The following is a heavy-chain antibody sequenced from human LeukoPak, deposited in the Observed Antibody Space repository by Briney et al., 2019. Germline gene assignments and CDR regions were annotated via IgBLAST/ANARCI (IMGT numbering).Heavy chain of an antibody. J-gene: IGHJ4*02. CDR2: IYPNGAI. CDR1: GASISTYF. Sequence: SETLSITCTVSGASISTYFWTWIRQPAGKGLEWIGRIYPNGAINYNPSLKSRVTMSVDTSKNQFSLKLISVTAADTAVYYCAREYGDQGTRNFDYWGQGGLVTVSS. V-gene: IGHV4-4*07. D-gene: IGHD4-17*01. CDR3: AREYGDQGTRNFDY.